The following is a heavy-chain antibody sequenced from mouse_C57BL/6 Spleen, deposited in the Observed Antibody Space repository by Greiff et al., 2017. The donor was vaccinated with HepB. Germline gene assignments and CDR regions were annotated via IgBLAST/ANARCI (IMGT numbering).Heavy chain of an antibody. Sequence: QVQLKQPGAELVRPGSSVKLSCKASGHTFTSYWMDWVKQRPGQGLEWIGNIYPSDSGTHYNQKFKDKATLTVDKSSSTAYMQLSSLTSEDSAVYYCARSGLYYYGSSPFAYWGQGTLVTVSA. D-gene: IGHD1-1*01. V-gene: IGHV1-61*01. CDR2: IYPSDSGT. CDR3: ARSGLYYYGSSPFAY. J-gene: IGHJ3*01. CDR1: GHTFTSYW.